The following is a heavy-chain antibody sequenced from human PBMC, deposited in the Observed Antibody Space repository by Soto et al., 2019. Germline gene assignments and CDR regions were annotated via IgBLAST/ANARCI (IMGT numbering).Heavy chain of an antibody. CDR1: GGTFSSYS. CDR3: ARDGRRHSGEIEY. CDR2: IMPIFCTA. J-gene: IGHJ4*02. Sequence: QVQLVHSGAEVKKPGSSVKVSCKASGGTFSSYSINWVRQAPGQGLEWMGEIMPIFCTAHYAQKFKCRVTITADESTSTANMQRSSRGTEDTAVYFCARDGRRHSGEIEYWGQGTLVTVSS. V-gene: IGHV1-69*01. D-gene: IGHD3-10*01.